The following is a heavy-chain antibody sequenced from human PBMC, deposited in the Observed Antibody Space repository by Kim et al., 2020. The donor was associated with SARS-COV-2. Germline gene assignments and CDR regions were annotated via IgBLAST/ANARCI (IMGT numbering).Heavy chain of an antibody. CDR3: ARDSGADGYKYYYYYGMDA. Sequence: GGSLRLSCAASGFTFSSYEMNWVRQAPGKGLEWVSYISSSGSTIYYADSVKGRFTISRDNAKNSLYLQMNSLRAEDTAVYYCARDSGADGYKYYYYYGMDAWGPGTTVTVSS. CDR1: GFTFSSYE. J-gene: IGHJ6*02. V-gene: IGHV3-48*03. D-gene: IGHD5-12*01. CDR2: ISSSGSTI.